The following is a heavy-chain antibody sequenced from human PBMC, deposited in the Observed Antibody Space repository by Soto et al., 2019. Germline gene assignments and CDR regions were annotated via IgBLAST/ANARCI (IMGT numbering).Heavy chain of an antibody. CDR1: GGSISSYY. Sequence: TLSLTCTVSGGSISSYYWSWIRQPPGKGLEWIGYIYYSGSTNYNPSLKSRVTISVDTSKNQFSLKLSSVTAADTAVYYCARGWATSANWFDPWGQGTLVTVSS. CDR3: ARGWATSANWFDP. V-gene: IGHV4-59*01. CDR2: IYYSGST. J-gene: IGHJ5*02.